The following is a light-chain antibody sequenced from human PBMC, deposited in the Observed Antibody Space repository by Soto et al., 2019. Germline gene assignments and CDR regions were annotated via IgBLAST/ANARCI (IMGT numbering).Light chain of an antibody. CDR2: GNS. CDR1: SSNIGAGYD. J-gene: IGLJ1*01. Sequence: QSVLTQPPSASGAPGQRVTISCTGSSSNIGAGYDVHWYQQLPGTAPKLLIYGNSNRPSGVPDRFSGSKSGTSASLAITGLQAEDEADYYCQSYESSLSGYVFGTGTKLTVL. V-gene: IGLV1-40*01. CDR3: QSYESSLSGYV.